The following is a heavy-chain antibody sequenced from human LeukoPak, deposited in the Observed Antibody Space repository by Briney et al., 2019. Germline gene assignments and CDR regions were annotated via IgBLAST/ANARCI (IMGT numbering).Heavy chain of an antibody. V-gene: IGHV4-34*01. J-gene: IGHJ5*02. CDR1: GGSFSGYY. Sequence: SETLSLTCAVYGGSFSGYYWSWIRQPPGKGLEWIGEINHSGSTNYNPSLKSRVTISVDTSKNQFSLKLSSVTAADTAVYYCARDFHPWGQGTLVTVSS. CDR3: ARDFHP. CDR2: INHSGST. D-gene: IGHD2/OR15-2a*01.